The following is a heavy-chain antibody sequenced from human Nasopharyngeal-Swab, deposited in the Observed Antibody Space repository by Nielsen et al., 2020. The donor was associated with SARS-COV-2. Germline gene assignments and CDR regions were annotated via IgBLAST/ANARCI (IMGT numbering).Heavy chain of an antibody. V-gene: IGHV3-21*06. J-gene: IGHJ5*01. CDR1: GFTFSSYT. Sequence: GESLKISCAASGFTFSSYTMNWVRQAPGKGLEWVSSISPTSDYIYYAESVKGRFTISRDNAKNSLFLQMNRLRAEETAIYYCVRGSYGHYDSWGQGALITVSS. CDR3: VRGSYGHYDS. CDR2: ISPTSDYI. D-gene: IGHD4-17*01.